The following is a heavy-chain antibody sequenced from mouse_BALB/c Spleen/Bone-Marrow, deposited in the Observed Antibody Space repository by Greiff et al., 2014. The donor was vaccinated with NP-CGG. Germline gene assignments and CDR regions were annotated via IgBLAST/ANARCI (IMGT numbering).Heavy chain of an antibody. J-gene: IGHJ2*01. CDR2: ISSGSSTI. D-gene: IGHD1-1*01. CDR3: ARSGSSSGYFDY. CDR1: GFTFSSFG. Sequence: EVKVVESGGGLVQPGGSRKLSCAASGFTFSSFGMHWVRQAPEKGLEWVAYISSGSSTIYYADTVMGRFTISRDNPKSTLFLQMTSLRSEDTAMYYCARSGSSSGYFDYWGQGTTLTVSS. V-gene: IGHV5-17*02.